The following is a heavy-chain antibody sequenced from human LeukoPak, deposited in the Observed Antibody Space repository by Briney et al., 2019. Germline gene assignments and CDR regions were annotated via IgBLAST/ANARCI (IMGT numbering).Heavy chain of an antibody. V-gene: IGHV3-48*03. CDR3: ARHDYHSNSDAFDA. CDR2: ISSSGSII. Sequence: TGGSLRLSCAASGFTFRSCELSWVRQAPAKGLEWVSYISSSGSIIYYADSVKGRFTISRDSAKNSLYLQMNSLRAEDTAVYYCARHDYHSNSDAFDAWGQGTMVTVSS. CDR1: GFTFRSCE. D-gene: IGHD4-23*01. J-gene: IGHJ3*01.